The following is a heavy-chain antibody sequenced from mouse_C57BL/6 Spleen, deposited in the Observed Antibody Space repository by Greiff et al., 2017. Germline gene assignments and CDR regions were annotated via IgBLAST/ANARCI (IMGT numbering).Heavy chain of an antibody. CDR2: INPSTGGT. CDR3: ARESNAFDY. J-gene: IGHJ2*01. V-gene: IGHV1-42*01. Sequence: EVQLQQSGPELVKPGASVKMSCKASGYSFTSYCMNWVKQSPGKSLEWIGVINPSTGGTNYNQKFKGKATLTVDKSSSTAYMQLSSLTSEDSAVYYWARESNAFDYWGQGTTLTVSS. CDR1: GYSFTSYC.